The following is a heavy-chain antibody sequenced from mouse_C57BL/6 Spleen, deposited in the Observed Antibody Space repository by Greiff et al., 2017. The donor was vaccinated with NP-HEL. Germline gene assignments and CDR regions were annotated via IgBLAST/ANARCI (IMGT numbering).Heavy chain of an antibody. CDR1: GYTFTDYE. D-gene: IGHD1-1*01. V-gene: IGHV1-15*01. Sequence: QVHVKQSGAELVRPGASVTLSCKASGYTFTDYEMHWVKQTPVHGLEWIGAIDPETGGTAYNQKFKGKAILTADKSSSTAYMELRSLTSEDSAVYYCTMITTGVWGTGTTVTVSS. CDR3: TMITTGV. CDR2: IDPETGGT. J-gene: IGHJ1*03.